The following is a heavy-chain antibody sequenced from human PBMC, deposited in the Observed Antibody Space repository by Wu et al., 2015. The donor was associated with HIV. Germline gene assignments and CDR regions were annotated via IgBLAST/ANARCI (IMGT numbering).Heavy chain of an antibody. V-gene: IGHV1-69*13. CDR1: GGTFSSYA. D-gene: IGHD5-12*01. CDR3: ASSGYSGYDWAWYFDY. Sequence: QVQLVQSGAEVKKPGSSVKVSCKASGGTFSSYAISWVRQAPGQGLEWMGRIIPIFGTANYAQKFQGRVTITADESTSTAYMELSSLRSEDTAVYYCASSGYSGYDWAWYFDYWGQGTLVTVSS. CDR2: IIPIFGTA. J-gene: IGHJ4*02.